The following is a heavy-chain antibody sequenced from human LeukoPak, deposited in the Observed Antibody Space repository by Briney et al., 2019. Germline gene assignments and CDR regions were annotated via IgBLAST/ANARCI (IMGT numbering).Heavy chain of an antibody. CDR1: GGTFSSYA. D-gene: IGHD2-2*01. J-gene: IGHJ4*02. Sequence: SVKVSCKASGGTFSSYAICWVRQAPGQGLEWMGGIIPIFGTANYAQKFQGRVTITADKSTSTAYMELSSLRSEDTAVYYCARGSFQGYCSSTSCYLIDYWGQGTLVTVSS. CDR3: ARGSFQGYCSSTSCYLIDY. CDR2: IIPIFGTA. V-gene: IGHV1-69*06.